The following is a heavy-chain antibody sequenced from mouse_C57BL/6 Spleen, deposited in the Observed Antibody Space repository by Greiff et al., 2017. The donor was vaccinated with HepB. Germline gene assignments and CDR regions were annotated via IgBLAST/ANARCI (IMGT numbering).Heavy chain of an antibody. V-gene: IGHV1-15*01. CDR3: TRADGYYGVFDY. CDR2: IDPETGGT. CDR1: GYTFTDYE. D-gene: IGHD2-3*01. Sequence: QVHVKQSGAELVRPGASVTLSCKASGYTFTDYEMHWVKQTPVHGLEWIGAIDPETGGTAYNQKFKGKAILTADKSSSTAYMERRSLTSEDSAVYYCTRADGYYGVFDYWGQGTTLTVSS. J-gene: IGHJ2*01.